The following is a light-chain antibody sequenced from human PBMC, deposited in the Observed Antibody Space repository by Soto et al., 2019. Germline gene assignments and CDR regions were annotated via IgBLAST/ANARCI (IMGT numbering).Light chain of an antibody. V-gene: IGKV3-20*01. CDR3: QQYGSSPTWT. CDR2: GAS. CDR1: QSVSSSY. Sequence: DMVWTQSPGTLYLSPGESATLSCRASQSVSSSYLAWYQQKPGQAPRLLIYGASSRDTGIPDRFSGSGSGTDFTLTISRLEPEDFAVYYCQQYGSSPTWTFGQGTKVEIK. J-gene: IGKJ1*01.